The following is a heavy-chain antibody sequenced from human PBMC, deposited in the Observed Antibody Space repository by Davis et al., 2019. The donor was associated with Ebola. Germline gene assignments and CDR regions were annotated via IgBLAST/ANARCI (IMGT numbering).Heavy chain of an antibody. V-gene: IGHV3-53*04. CDR2: IYSGGST. D-gene: IGHD1-26*01. CDR1: GFTVSSNY. J-gene: IGHJ4*02. CDR3: TRHGSY. Sequence: GESLKISCAASGFTVSSNYMSWVRQAPGKGLEWVSVIYSGGSTYYADSVKGRFTISRHNSKNTLYLQMNSLKTEDTAVYYCTRHGSYWGQGTLVTVSS.